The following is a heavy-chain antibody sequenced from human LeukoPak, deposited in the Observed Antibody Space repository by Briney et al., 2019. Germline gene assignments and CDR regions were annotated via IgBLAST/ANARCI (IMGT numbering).Heavy chain of an antibody. CDR3: ARGFTHGNSYYFYYMDV. CDR1: GFTFNTYS. V-gene: IGHV3-21*01. CDR2: IDSSSGYM. J-gene: IGHJ6*03. D-gene: IGHD4-23*01. Sequence: GGSLRLSCAASGFTFNTYSMSWARQAPGKGLEWVSSIDSSSGYMFYADSVKGRFIISRDNAKNSLYLQMNSLRAEDTALYYCARGFTHGNSYYFYYMDVWGKGTTVTVSS.